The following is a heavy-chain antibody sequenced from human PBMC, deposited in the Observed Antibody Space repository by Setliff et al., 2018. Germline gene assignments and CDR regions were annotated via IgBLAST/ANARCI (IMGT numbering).Heavy chain of an antibody. D-gene: IGHD1-1*01. CDR1: GGTFSSYA. V-gene: IGHV1-69*10. Sequence: ASVKVSCKASGGTFSSYAISWVRQAPGQGLEWMGGIIPILGIANYAQKFQGRVTITADESTSTAYMELSSLRSEDTAVYYCARSVSTGPTPFYWYFDLWGQGTLVTVSS. J-gene: IGHJ2*01. CDR3: ARSVSTGPTPFYWYFDL. CDR2: IIPILGIA.